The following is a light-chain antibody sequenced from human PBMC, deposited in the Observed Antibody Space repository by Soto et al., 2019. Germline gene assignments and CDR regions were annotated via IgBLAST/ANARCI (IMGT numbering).Light chain of an antibody. J-gene: IGKJ1*01. CDR1: QTISSW. CDR3: QQYNSYWT. V-gene: IGKV1-5*03. CDR2: KAS. Sequence: IQRTQSPSTLSSSVGDRVTITFRASQTISSWLAWYQQKPGKAPKLLIYKASSLESGVPSRFSGSGSGTEFTLTISSLQPDDFATYYCQQYNSYWTFGQGTKVDIK.